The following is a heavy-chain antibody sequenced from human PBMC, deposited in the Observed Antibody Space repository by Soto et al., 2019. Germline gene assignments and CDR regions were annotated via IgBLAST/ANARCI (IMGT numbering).Heavy chain of an antibody. Sequence: QVQLVQSGAEVKTPGASVTVSCKTSGYTFTDSFIHWLRQAPGHGLEWMGMINPLAGRVTYAQTYQGRVTLTRDTSTNTVYLALNSLVPEQTGVYYCARARIGTLNVVDYWGQGTLVTVSS. CDR2: INPLAGRV. D-gene: IGHD1-1*01. V-gene: IGHV1-46*01. J-gene: IGHJ4*02. CDR3: ARARIGTLNVVDY. CDR1: GYTFTDSF.